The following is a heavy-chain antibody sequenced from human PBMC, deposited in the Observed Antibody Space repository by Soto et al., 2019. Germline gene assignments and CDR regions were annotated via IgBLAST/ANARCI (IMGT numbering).Heavy chain of an antibody. CDR2: ISYGGST. CDR3: SRGILV. CDR1: GGSINSGGYC. J-gene: IGHJ4*02. Sequence: QVQLQESGPGLVKPSQTLSLTCTVSGGSINSGGYCWSWIRQHPGKGLDWIGCISYGGSTPYNPSLKSRVTLSVDTSKNQFSLQLTSVTAGDTAVYSCSRGILVWGQGALITVSS. V-gene: IGHV4-31*03. D-gene: IGHD5-18*01.